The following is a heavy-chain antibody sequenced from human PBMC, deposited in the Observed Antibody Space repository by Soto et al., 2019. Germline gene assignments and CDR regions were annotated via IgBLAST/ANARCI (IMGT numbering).Heavy chain of an antibody. CDR3: ARVGQGAWYFDL. Sequence: EVQLVESGGGLVQPGGSLTLSCAASGFTFSSYWMHWVRQAPGKGVVWVSRINPDGRGTNYADSVKGQFTISRDTAKNTLYLQMNSLRPEDTAVYYCARVGQGAWYFDLWGRGTLVTVSS. D-gene: IGHD1-26*01. V-gene: IGHV3-74*01. CDR2: INPDGRGT. J-gene: IGHJ2*01. CDR1: GFTFSSYW.